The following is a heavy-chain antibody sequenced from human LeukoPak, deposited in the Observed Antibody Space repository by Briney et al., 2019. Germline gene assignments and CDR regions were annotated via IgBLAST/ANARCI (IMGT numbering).Heavy chain of an antibody. CDR2: ISYDENDK. J-gene: IGHJ4*02. Sequence: GGSLRLSCVVSGFTFSRYGMHWVRQAPGKGLEWVAVISYDENDKYYADSVKGRFTISRDNSKNTLYLQMNSLRAEDTAVYYCARRWSFDYWGQGTLVTVSS. CDR1: GFTFSRYG. V-gene: IGHV3-30*03. D-gene: IGHD6-13*01. CDR3: ARRWSFDY.